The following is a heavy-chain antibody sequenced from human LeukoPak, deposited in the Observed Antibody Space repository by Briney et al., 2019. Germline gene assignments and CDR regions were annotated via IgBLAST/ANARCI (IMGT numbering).Heavy chain of an antibody. J-gene: IGHJ4*02. CDR2: IYHSGST. CDR1: GYSISSGYY. CDR3: ANGELLPERFDY. V-gene: IGHV4-38-2*01. D-gene: IGHD3-10*01. Sequence: PSETLSLTCAVSGYSISSGYYWGWIRQPPGKGLEWIGSIYHSGSTYYNPSLKSRVTISVDTSKNQFSLKLSSVTAADTAVYYCANGELLPERFDYWGRGTLVTVSS.